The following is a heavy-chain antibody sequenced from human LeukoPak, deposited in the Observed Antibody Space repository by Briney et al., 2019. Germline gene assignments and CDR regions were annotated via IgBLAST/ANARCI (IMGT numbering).Heavy chain of an antibody. V-gene: IGHV1-24*01. J-gene: IGHJ4*02. D-gene: IGHD2-2*02. CDR1: GYTLTVLS. CDR2: FDPEDGET. Sequence: ASVKVTCKVSGYTLTVLSMHWVRQAPGKGLEWMGGFDPEDGETIYAQKFQGRVTMTEDTSTDTAYMELSSLRSEDTAVYYCATASSTSCCTFDYWGQGTLVTVSS. CDR3: ATASSTSCCTFDY.